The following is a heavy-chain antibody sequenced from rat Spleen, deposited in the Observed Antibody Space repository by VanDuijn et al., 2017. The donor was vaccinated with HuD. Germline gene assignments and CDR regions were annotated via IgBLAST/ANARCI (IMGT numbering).Heavy chain of an antibody. CDR3: TRRGHTMGLTARYFDY. Sequence: EVQLVESGGGLVQPGRSLKLSCAASGFTFSDYYMAWVRQAPKKGLEWVASISYEGSSSYYGDSVKGRFTASRDNAKSTLYLQMSRLRSEDTATYFCTRRGHTMGLTARYFDYWGQGVMVTVSS. V-gene: IGHV5-22*01. D-gene: IGHD1-9*01. J-gene: IGHJ2*01. CDR1: GFTFSDYY. CDR2: ISYEGSSS.